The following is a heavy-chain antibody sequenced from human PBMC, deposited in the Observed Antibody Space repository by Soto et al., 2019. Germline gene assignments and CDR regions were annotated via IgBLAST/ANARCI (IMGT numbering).Heavy chain of an antibody. CDR1: GFTCSSYA. V-gene: IGHV3-30-3*01. D-gene: IGHD3-3*01. CDR3: ARDRTTLRFLEWLPES. Sequence: QVQLVESGGGVVQPGRSLRLSCAASGFTCSSYAMHWVRQAPGKGLEWVAVISYDGSNKYYADSVKGRFTISRDNSKNTLYLQMNSLRAEDTAVYYCARDRTTLRFLEWLPESWGQGTLVTVSS. J-gene: IGHJ4*02. CDR2: ISYDGSNK.